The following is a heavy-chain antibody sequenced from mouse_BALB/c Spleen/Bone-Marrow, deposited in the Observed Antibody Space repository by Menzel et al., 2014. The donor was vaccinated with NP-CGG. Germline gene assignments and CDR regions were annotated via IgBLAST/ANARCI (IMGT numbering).Heavy chain of an antibody. CDR3: ARWDYGVGYYAMDY. J-gene: IGHJ4*01. V-gene: IGHV5-6*02. Sequence: EVKLEESGGDLVKPGGSLKLSCAASGFTFSSYGMSWFRQTPDKRQEWVATISSGGSYTYYPYTGMGRFIISRENAKNTLYLKMSSLKSEDTAMYSCARWDYGVGYYAMDYWGQGTSVTVSS. D-gene: IGHD2-4*01. CDR1: GFTFSSYG. CDR2: ISSGGSYT.